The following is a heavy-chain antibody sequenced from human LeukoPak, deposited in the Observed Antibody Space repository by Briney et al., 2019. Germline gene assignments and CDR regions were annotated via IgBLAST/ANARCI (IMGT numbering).Heavy chain of an antibody. CDR1: GFTFSSYW. J-gene: IGHJ4*02. D-gene: IGHD6-13*01. Sequence: GGSLRLSCEASGFTFSSYWMTWVRQAPGNGLEWISAVSGSGDNTYYADSVKGRFTISRDNSKDTVYLETKTLRAEDTAVYYCAKSQGSSWQIFDYWGQGTLVTVSS. V-gene: IGHV3-23*01. CDR3: AKSQGSSWQIFDY. CDR2: VSGSGDNT.